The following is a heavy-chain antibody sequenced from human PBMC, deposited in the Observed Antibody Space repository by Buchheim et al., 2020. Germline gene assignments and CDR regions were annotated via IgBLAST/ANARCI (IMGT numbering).Heavy chain of an antibody. V-gene: IGHV3-30*04. CDR1: RFTFSSYA. CDR2: ISYDGSNK. J-gene: IGHJ6*02. Sequence: QVQLVESGGGVVQPGRSLSLSCTASRFTFSSYAMHWVRQAPGKGLEWVAVISYDGSNKYYADSVKGRFPISRDTSKNTLYLQMNSLRAEDTAVYYCARGGGYSNYVGGMDVWGQGTT. CDR3: ARGGGYSNYVGGMDV. D-gene: IGHD4-11*01.